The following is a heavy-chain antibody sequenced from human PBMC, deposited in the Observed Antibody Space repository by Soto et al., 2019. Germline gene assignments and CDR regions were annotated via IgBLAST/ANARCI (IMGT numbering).Heavy chain of an antibody. CDR2: IWYDGSNK. CDR1: GFTFSSYG. J-gene: IGHJ6*02. Sequence: QVQLVESGGGVVQPGRSLRLSCAASGFTFSSYGMHWVRQAPGKGLEWVAVIWYDGSNKYYADSVKGRFTISRDNSKNTLYLQMNSLRAEDTAVYYCARDEQLTTCGMDVWGQGTTVTVSS. V-gene: IGHV3-33*01. D-gene: IGHD6-6*01. CDR3: ARDEQLTTCGMDV.